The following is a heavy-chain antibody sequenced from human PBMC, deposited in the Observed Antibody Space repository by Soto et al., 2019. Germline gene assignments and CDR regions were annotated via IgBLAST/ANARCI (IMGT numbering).Heavy chain of an antibody. Sequence: REDPKTSCQCSGYTFSNFWVGWVRQLPEQGVEWMGIIYPGAHETRYSPSFHGKVTISAEKSINTASLQWNSLEASDSAFYFCARSTRSSPDLDHWGQGAADTVST. D-gene: IGHD6-13*01. CDR3: ARSTRSSPDLDH. V-gene: IGHV5-51*01. J-gene: IGHJ4*02. CDR1: GYTFSNFW. CDR2: IYPGAHET.